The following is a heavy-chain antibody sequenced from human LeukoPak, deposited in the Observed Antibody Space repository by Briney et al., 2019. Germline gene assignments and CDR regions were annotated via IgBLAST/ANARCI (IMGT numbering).Heavy chain of an antibody. Sequence: GGSLRLSCAASGFTFSSYWMSWVRQAPGKGLEWVANIKQDGSEKYYVDSVKGRFTISRDNAKNSLYLQMNSLRAEDTAVYYCARDLGVVRGVNGAFDIWGQGTMVTVPS. CDR3: ARDLGVVRGVNGAFDI. J-gene: IGHJ3*02. V-gene: IGHV3-7*01. D-gene: IGHD3-10*01. CDR1: GFTFSSYW. CDR2: IKQDGSEK.